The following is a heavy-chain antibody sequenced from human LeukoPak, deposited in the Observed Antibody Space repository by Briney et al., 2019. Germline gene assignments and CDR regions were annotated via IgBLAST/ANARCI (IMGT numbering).Heavy chain of an antibody. D-gene: IGHD3-22*01. V-gene: IGHV3-74*01. CDR1: GFTFSSYW. J-gene: IGHJ4*02. CDR3: ARSVYDSGGYYRVLDY. Sequence: PGGSLRLSCAASGFTFSSYWMHWVRQAPGKGLVWVSRIDSDGSTTSYADSVKGRFTISRDNAKNTLYLQMNSLRAEDTAVYYCARSVYDSGGYYRVLDYWGQGTLVTVSP. CDR2: IDSDGSTT.